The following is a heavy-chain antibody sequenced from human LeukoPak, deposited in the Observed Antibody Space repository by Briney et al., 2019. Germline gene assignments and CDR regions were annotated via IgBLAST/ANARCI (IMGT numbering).Heavy chain of an antibody. CDR3: ARDLLPFDL. D-gene: IGHD2-15*01. CDR2: ISSTGGTT. J-gene: IGHJ2*01. Sequence: GGSLRLSCAASGITFSSYGMSWVRQAPGKGLEWVSSISSTGGTTYYADSVKGRFTISRDNSKNTLYLQMNSLRAEDTAVYYCARDLLPFDLWGRGTLVTVSS. V-gene: IGHV3-23*01. CDR1: GITFSSYG.